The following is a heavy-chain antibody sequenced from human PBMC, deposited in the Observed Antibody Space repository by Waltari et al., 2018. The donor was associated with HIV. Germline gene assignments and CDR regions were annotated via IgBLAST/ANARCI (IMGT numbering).Heavy chain of an antibody. D-gene: IGHD3-9*01. CDR3: ATISVSSDWLSFDY. J-gene: IGHJ4*02. CDR1: GYIFNDLS. V-gene: IGHV1-24*01. Sequence: QVYLEQSGAEVKKPGASVKVSCKVSGYIFNDLSIHWVRQAPGKGLEWMGGFDPEDGETMYAQNFQDRVTLTEDTSSDTAYMELSSLRSDDTALYFCATISVSSDWLSFDYWGQGTLVTVSS. CDR2: FDPEDGET.